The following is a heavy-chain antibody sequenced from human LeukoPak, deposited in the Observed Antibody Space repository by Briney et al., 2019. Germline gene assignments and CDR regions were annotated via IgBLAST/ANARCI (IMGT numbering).Heavy chain of an antibody. V-gene: IGHV3-9*01. CDR2: ISWNSGSK. Sequence: GRSLRLSCAASGFNFDDYAMYWVRQAPGKGLEWVSTISWNSGSKDYADSVKGRFTISRDNAKNSLHLQMSSLRGEDTAFYYCAKDISVPGRNVMGNWGQGTLVTVSS. CDR1: GFNFDDYA. J-gene: IGHJ4*02. CDR3: AKDISVPGRNVMGN. D-gene: IGHD6-19*01.